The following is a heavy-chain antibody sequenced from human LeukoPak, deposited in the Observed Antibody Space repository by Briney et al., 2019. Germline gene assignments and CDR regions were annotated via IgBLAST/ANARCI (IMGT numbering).Heavy chain of an antibody. CDR2: IYSGGST. J-gene: IGHJ4*02. D-gene: IGHD3-10*01. CDR3: ARDKSYFGSGNYHYFDS. CDR1: GFTVSNNY. V-gene: IGHV3-53*05. Sequence: PGGSLRLSCAASGFTVSNNYMSWVRQAPGKGLEWDSVIYSGGSTYYADSVKGRFTISRDNSKNTLYLQMNSLRAEDTALYYCARDKSYFGSGNYHYFDSWGQGALVIVSS.